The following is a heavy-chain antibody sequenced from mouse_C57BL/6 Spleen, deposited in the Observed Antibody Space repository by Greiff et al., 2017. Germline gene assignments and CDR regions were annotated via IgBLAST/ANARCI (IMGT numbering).Heavy chain of an antibody. Sequence: EVKLMESEGGLVQPGSSMKLSCTASGFTFSDYYMAWVRQVPEKGLEWVANINYDGSSTYYLDSLKSRFIISRDNAKNILYLQMSSLKSEDTATYYCAREGYYDYDVGYFDVWGTGTTVTVSS. V-gene: IGHV5-16*01. CDR1: GFTFSDYY. CDR2: INYDGSST. D-gene: IGHD2-4*01. CDR3: AREGYYDYDVGYFDV. J-gene: IGHJ1*03.